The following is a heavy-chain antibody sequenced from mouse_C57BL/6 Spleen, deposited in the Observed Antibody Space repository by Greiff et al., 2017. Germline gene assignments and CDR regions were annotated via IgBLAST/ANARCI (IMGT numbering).Heavy chain of an antibody. V-gene: IGHV1-54*01. D-gene: IGHD3-3*01. CDR1: GYAFTNYL. Sequence: VQLVASGAELVRPGTSVKVSCKASGYAFTNYLIEWVQQRPGQGLAWIGVINPGSGGTNYNEKFKGKATLTADKSSSTAYMQLSSLTSEDSAVYFCARGGLGGGYFDYWGQGTTLTVSS. CDR2: INPGSGGT. J-gene: IGHJ2*01. CDR3: ARGGLGGGYFDY.